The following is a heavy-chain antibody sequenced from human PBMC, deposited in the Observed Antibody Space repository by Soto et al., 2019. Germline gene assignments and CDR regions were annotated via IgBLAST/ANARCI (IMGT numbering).Heavy chain of an antibody. CDR2: INHSGST. D-gene: IGHD1-1*01. J-gene: IGHJ2*01. CDR3: ARDTNWNLHWYFDL. Sequence: QVQLQQWGAGLLKPSETLSLTCAVYGGSLSGYYWSWIRQPPGKGLEWIGEINHSGSTNYNPSLKSRVTISVDTSKNQFSLKLSSVTAADTAVYYCARDTNWNLHWYFDLWCRGTLVTVSS. CDR1: GGSLSGYY. V-gene: IGHV4-34*01.